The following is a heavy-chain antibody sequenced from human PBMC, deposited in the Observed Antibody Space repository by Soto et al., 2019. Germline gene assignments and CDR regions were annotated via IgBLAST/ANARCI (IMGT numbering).Heavy chain of an antibody. J-gene: IGHJ2*01. D-gene: IGHD3-3*01. CDR3: AREIRRGYYKYWYFDL. Sequence: QVQLVQSGAEVKKPGASVKVSCKASGYTFTDYYMHWVRQAPGQGLEWMGWINPNSGGTKYAQKFQAWVTMTADTSIRTAYLELSRLRSEHTAVYYCAREIRRGYYKYWYFDLWGRGTLVTVSS. CDR1: GYTFTDYY. V-gene: IGHV1-2*04. CDR2: INPNSGGT.